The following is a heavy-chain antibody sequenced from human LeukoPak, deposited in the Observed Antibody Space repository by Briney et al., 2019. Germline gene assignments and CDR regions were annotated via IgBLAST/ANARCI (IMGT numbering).Heavy chain of an antibody. J-gene: IGHJ6*02. CDR3: ARDIVVVTAIPGYYYYGMDV. V-gene: IGHV5-51*01. D-gene: IGHD2-21*02. Sequence: GESLNISSKGSGYSFTSYWIGWVRQMPGKGLECMGIIYPGDSDTRYSPSFEGQVTISADKSISTAYLQWSSLKASDTAMYYCARDIVVVTAIPGYYYYGMDVWGQGTTVTVSS. CDR2: IYPGDSDT. CDR1: GYSFTSYW.